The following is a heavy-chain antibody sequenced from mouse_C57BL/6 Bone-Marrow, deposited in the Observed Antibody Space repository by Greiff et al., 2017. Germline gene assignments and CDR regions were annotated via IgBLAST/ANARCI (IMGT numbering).Heavy chain of an antibody. J-gene: IGHJ4*01. D-gene: IGHD2-14*01. CDR3: TRRGYRGYAMDY. Sequence: EVQVVESGGGLVQPGGSMKLSCAASGFTFSDAWMDWVRQSPEKGLEWVAEIRNKANNHATYYAESVKGRFTISRDDSKSSVYLQMNSLRAEDTGIYYCTRRGYRGYAMDYWGQGTSVTVSS. CDR1: GFTFSDAW. CDR2: IRNKANNHAT. V-gene: IGHV6-6*01.